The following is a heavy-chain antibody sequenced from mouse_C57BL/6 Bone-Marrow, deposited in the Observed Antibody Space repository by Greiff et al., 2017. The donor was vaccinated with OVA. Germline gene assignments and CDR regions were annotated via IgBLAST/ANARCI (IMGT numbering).Heavy chain of an antibody. Sequence: QVQLQQSGAELVKPGASVKISCKASGYAFSSYWMNWVKQRPGKGLEWIGQIYPGDGDTNYNGKFKGKATLTADQSSSPAYMQLSSLTSEDSAVYFGARGETTRVRYFDVWGTGTTVTVSS. V-gene: IGHV1-80*01. J-gene: IGHJ1*03. CDR1: GYAFSSYW. CDR3: ARGETTRVRYFDV. D-gene: IGHD1-1*01. CDR2: IYPGDGDT.